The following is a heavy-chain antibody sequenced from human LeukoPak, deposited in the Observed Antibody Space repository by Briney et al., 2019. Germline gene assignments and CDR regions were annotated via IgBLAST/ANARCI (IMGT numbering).Heavy chain of an antibody. J-gene: IGHJ4*02. CDR3: ARGKGRYCSSTGCPRFDY. CDR2: INHSGST. V-gene: IGHV4-34*01. Sequence: SETLSLTCAVYGGSFSGYYWSWIRQPPGKGLEWIGEINHSGSTNYNPSLKSRVTISVDTSKNQFSLKLSSVTAADTAVYYCARGKGRYCSSTGCPRFDYWGQGTLVTVSS. D-gene: IGHD2-2*01. CDR1: GGSFSGYY.